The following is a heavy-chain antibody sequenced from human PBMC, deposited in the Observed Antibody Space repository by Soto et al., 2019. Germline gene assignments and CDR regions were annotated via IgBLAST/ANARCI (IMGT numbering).Heavy chain of an antibody. V-gene: IGHV1-69*06. D-gene: IGHD5-18*01. Sequence: QVQLVQSGAEVKKPGSSMKVSCKASGGTFSSYAISWVRQAPGQGLEWMGGIIPIFGTANYAPKFQGRVTITADKSTITAYMKLSSLRSEDTAVYYCARGVGGGYSYCYQGLNWFYPWGQGTLVTVSS. CDR3: ARGVGGGYSYCYQGLNWFYP. CDR1: GGTFSSYA. CDR2: IIPIFGTA. J-gene: IGHJ5*02.